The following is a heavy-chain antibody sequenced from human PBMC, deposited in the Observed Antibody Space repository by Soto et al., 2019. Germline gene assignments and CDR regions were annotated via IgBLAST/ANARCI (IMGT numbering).Heavy chain of an antibody. V-gene: IGHV3-43D*03. D-gene: IGHD3-22*01. CDR3: AKELSRLESVYYFRYYDY. Sequence: GGSLRLSCAASGFTFDDYAMHWVRQAPGKGLEWVYLISWDGGSTYYADFVKGRFTITRENRKNILYLQKNSLRAEDQALYYCAKELSRLESVYYFRYYDYRGQGNLDTVSS. CDR2: ISWDGGST. CDR1: GFTFDDYA. J-gene: IGHJ4*02.